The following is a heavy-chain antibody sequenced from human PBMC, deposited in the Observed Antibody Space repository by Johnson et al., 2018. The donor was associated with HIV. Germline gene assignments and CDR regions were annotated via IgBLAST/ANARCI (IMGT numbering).Heavy chain of an antibody. D-gene: IGHD3-10*01. CDR1: GFTFSSSA. J-gene: IGHJ3*02. CDR3: AKAMSPMVRGNI. V-gene: IGHV3-23*04. CDR2: ISGSGGST. Sequence: EVQLVESGGGVVQPGRSLRLSCAASGFTFSSSAMHRVHQAPGNGLEWVSVISGSGGSTYYADSVKGRFTISRDNSKNTLYLQMNSLKTEDTAVYYCAKAMSPMVRGNIWGQGTMVTVSS.